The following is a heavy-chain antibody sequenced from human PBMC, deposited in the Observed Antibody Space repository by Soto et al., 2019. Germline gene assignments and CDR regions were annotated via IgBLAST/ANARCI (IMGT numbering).Heavy chain of an antibody. J-gene: IGHJ4*02. Sequence: QVQLQESGPGLVKPSGTLSLNCKVSGDSISSSEWWSWVRQPPGKGLEWIAEIHHSGPTNYNPSLQSRVTITVDKSKNQISLRLSTVTAADTAVYYCARGGITEVRNYYFDHWGQGTLVTVSS. CDR1: GDSISSSEW. V-gene: IGHV4-4*02. D-gene: IGHD1-20*01. CDR3: ARGGITEVRNYYFDH. CDR2: IHHSGPT.